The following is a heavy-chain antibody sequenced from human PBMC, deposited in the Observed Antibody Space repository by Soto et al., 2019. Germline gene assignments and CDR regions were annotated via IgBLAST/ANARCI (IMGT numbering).Heavy chain of an antibody. D-gene: IGHD2-8*02. J-gene: IGHJ4*02. CDR1: GFTFSSYA. Sequence: GSLRLSCAASGFTFSSYAMSWIRQPPGTGLEWIGEINHSGSTNYNPSLKSRVTISVDTSKNQFSLKLTSVTAADTAVYYCARDKITGLFDYWGQGTLVTVSS. CDR2: INHSGST. V-gene: IGHV4-34*01. CDR3: ARDKITGLFDY.